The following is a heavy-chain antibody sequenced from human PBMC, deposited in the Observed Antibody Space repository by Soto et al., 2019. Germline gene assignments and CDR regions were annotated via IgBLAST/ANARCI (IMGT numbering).Heavy chain of an antibody. CDR2: IYYSGST. V-gene: IGHV4-59*01. Sequence: ASETLSLTCTVSGGSISSYYWSWIRQPPGKGLEWIGYIYYSGSTNYNPSLKSRVTISVDTSKNQFSLKLSSVTAADTAVYYCARGGELTNYYGMDVWGQGTTVTVSS. D-gene: IGHD1-26*01. CDR1: GGSISSYY. CDR3: ARGGELTNYYGMDV. J-gene: IGHJ6*02.